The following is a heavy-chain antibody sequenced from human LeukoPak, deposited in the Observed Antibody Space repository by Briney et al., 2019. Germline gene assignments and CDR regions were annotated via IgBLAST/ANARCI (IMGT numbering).Heavy chain of an antibody. CDR2: INHSGST. D-gene: IGHD6-19*01. V-gene: IGHV4-34*01. CDR3: ARAGSGWSHYYYYMDV. Sequence: PSETLSLTCAVYGGSFSGYYWSWIRQPPGKGLEWIGEINHSGSTNYNPSLKSRVTISVDTSKNQFSLKLSSVTAADTAVYYCARAGSGWSHYYYYMDVWGKGTTVTVSS. J-gene: IGHJ6*03. CDR1: GGSFSGYY.